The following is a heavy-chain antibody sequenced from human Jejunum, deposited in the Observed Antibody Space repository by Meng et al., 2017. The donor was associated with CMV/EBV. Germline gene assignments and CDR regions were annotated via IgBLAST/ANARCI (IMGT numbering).Heavy chain of an antibody. CDR1: GFIFSTYA. J-gene: IGHJ4*02. CDR2: ISYDGSNE. CDR3: ARDNNGDY. D-gene: IGHD1-14*01. Sequence: LGGSGGGLVQPGRSLRLSCAASGFIFSTYAMYWARKAPGKGLEWVAIISYDGSNEYYADSVKGRFTVSRDNSKNTLYLQMNSRTVEDTAIYYCARDNNGDYWGQGTLVTVSS. V-gene: IGHV3-30-3*01.